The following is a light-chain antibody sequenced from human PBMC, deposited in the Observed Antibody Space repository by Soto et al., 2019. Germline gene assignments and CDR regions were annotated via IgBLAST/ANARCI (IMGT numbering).Light chain of an antibody. CDR1: QSVSSN. J-gene: IGKJ4*01. Sequence: EIVMTQSPATLSVSPGERATLSCRASQSVSSNLAWYQQKPGQAPRLLIYGASTRATGIPARFSGSRSGTEFTLTISSLQSEDCAVYYCQQYNNWPLTFGAGTKVEIK. CDR3: QQYNNWPLT. CDR2: GAS. V-gene: IGKV3-15*01.